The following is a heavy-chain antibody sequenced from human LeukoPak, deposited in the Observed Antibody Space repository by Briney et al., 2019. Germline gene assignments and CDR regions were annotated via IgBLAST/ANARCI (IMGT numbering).Heavy chain of an antibody. CDR1: GFTFSSYA. V-gene: IGHV3-30*04. Sequence: GGPLRLSCAASGFTFSSYATHWVRQAPGKGLEWVAVISYDGSNKYYADSVKGRFTISRDNSKNTLYLQMNSLRAEDTAVYYCARRGYGDYGMDVWGKGTTVTVSS. J-gene: IGHJ6*04. CDR2: ISYDGSNK. D-gene: IGHD4-17*01. CDR3: ARRGYGDYGMDV.